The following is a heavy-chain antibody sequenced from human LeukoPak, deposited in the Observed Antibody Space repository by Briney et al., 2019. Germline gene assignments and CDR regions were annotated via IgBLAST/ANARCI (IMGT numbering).Heavy chain of an antibody. V-gene: IGHV4-34*01. D-gene: IGHD3-22*01. CDR3: ARVGSSGYYSVSY. CDR2: IYHSGST. J-gene: IGHJ4*02. CDR1: GGSFSGYY. Sequence: SETLSLTCAVYGGSFSGYYWSWIRQPPGKGLEWIGSIYHSGSTYYNPSLKSRVTISVDTSKNQFYLKLSSVTAADTAVYYCARVGSSGYYSVSYWGQGTLVTVSS.